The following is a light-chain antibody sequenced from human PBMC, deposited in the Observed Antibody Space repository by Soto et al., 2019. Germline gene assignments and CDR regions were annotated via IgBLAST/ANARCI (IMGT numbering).Light chain of an antibody. J-gene: IGKJ1*01. Sequence: EIVLTQSPATLSLSPGERATLSCRASQSVSYHLAWYQQKPGQAPRLLIYDASNRATGIPARFSGSGSGTDRTITISSLEPEDSAIYYCQQRNNWPPWTFGQGTKVEVK. V-gene: IGKV3-11*01. CDR3: QQRNNWPPWT. CDR1: QSVSYH. CDR2: DAS.